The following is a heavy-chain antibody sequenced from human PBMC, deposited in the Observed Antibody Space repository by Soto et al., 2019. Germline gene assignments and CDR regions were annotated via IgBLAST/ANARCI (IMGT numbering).Heavy chain of an antibody. J-gene: IGHJ6*02. CDR3: TRSDILDV. CDR1: GFIFSTYD. Sequence: PGESLKISCVGSGFIFSTYDVHWVRQVKGQGLEWVSSVTNTGDTHYSDSAKGRFTISRENVKNSVYLQMNSLGAGDTAIYYCTRSDILDVWGPGTTVTVSS. CDR2: VTNTGDT. V-gene: IGHV3-13*01. D-gene: IGHD3-9*01.